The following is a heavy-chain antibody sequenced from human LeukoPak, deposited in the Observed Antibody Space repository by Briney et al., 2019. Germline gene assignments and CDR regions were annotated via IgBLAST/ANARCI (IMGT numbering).Heavy chain of an antibody. CDR1: GGSFSGYY. D-gene: IGHD3-9*01. V-gene: IGHV4-34*01. CDR2: INHSGST. Sequence: SETLSLTCAVYGGSFSGYYWSWIRQPPGKGLEWIGEINHSGSTNYNPSLKSRVTISVDTSKNQFSLKLSSVTAADTAVYYCARELLRYFDWLANDAFDIWGQGTMVTVSS. CDR3: ARELLRYFDWLANDAFDI. J-gene: IGHJ3*02.